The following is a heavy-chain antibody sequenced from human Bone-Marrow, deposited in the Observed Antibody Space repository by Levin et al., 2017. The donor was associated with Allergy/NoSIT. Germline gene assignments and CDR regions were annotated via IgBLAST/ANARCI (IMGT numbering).Heavy chain of an antibody. CDR3: ARDHQRYCSGGSCHYLDY. Sequence: SCAASGFTFSSYAMHWVRQAPGKGLEWVAVISYDGSNKYYADSVKGRFTISRDNSKNTLYLQMNSLRAEDTAVYYCARDHQRYCSGGSCHYLDYWGQGTLVTVSS. CDR2: ISYDGSNK. J-gene: IGHJ4*02. D-gene: IGHD2-15*01. V-gene: IGHV3-30-3*01. CDR1: GFTFSSYA.